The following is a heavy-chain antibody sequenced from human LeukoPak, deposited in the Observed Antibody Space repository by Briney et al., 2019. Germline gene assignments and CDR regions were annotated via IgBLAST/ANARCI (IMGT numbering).Heavy chain of an antibody. CDR1: GFTFSSYW. Sequence: GGSLRLSCAASGFTFSSYWMNWARQSPGKGLEWVASINHNGNVNYYVDSVKGRFTISRDNAKNSLYLQMSNLRAEDTAVYFCARGGGLDVWGQGATVTVSS. V-gene: IGHV3-7*03. D-gene: IGHD3-16*01. J-gene: IGHJ6*02. CDR2: INHNGNVN. CDR3: ARGGGLDV.